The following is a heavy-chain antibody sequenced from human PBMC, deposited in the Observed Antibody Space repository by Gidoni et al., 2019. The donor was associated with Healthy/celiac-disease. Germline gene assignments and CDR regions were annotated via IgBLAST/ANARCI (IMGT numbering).Heavy chain of an antibody. V-gene: IGHV3-48*02. CDR3: ARTIAARPRYYYGMDV. J-gene: IGHJ6*02. D-gene: IGHD6-6*01. CDR1: GFTFSGYS. CDR2: ISSSSSTI. Sequence: EVQLVESGGGLVQPGGSLRLSCAASGFTFSGYSMNWVRQAPGKGLEWVSYISSSSSTIYYADSVKGRFTISRDNAKNSLYLQMNSLRDEDTAVYYCARTIAARPRYYYGMDVWGQGTTVTVSS.